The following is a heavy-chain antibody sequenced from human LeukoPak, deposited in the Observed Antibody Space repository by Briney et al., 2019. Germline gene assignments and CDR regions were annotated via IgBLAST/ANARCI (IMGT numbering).Heavy chain of an antibody. CDR2: INSDGSST. D-gene: IGHD3-9*01. CDR3: TKERRRDDILTGSFSD. V-gene: IGHV3-74*01. J-gene: IGHJ4*02. CDR1: GFTFSSYW. Sequence: GGSLRLSCAASGFTFSSYWMHWVRQAPGKGLVWVSRINSDGSSTSYADSVKGRFTISRDNAKNTLYLQMNSLRAEDTAVYYCTKERRRDDILTGSFSDWGQGILVTVSS.